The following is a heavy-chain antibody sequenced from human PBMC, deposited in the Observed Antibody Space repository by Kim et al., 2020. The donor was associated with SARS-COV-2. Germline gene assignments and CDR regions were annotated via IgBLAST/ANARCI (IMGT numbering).Heavy chain of an antibody. Sequence: GGSLRLSCAASGFTFSNAGMSWVRQAPGKGLEWVGRITNKTGGAPTDYAAPVKGRFTISRDDSKNTLYLQMNSLKTEDTAVYYCTTEPGENEHTQIDIWGQGTMVTVSS. V-gene: IGHV3-15*01. D-gene: IGHD3-10*01. J-gene: IGHJ3*02. CDR1: GFTFSNAG. CDR2: ITNKTGGAPT. CDR3: TTEPGENEHTQIDI.